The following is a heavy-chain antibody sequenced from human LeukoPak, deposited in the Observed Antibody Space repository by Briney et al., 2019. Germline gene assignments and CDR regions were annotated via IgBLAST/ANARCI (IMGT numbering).Heavy chain of an antibody. Sequence: GGSLRLSCAASGFTFSNSGMTWVRQAPGKGLEWVSAISGSDDGTYYADSVKGRFTISRDNSRNTLYLQMNTLRAEDTAVYFCAKSPVSSCRGSFCYPFDYWGQGNLVTVSS. CDR3: AKSPVSSCRGSFCYPFDY. CDR1: GFTFSNSG. CDR2: ISGSDDGT. J-gene: IGHJ4*02. D-gene: IGHD2-15*01. V-gene: IGHV3-23*01.